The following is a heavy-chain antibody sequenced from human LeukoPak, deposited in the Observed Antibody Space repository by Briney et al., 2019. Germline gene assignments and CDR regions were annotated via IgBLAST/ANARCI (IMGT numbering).Heavy chain of an antibody. Sequence: SVKVSCKASGGTFSSYAISWVRQAPGQGLEWMGRIIPIFGTANYAQKFQGRVTITTDESTSTAYMELSSLRSEDTAVYYCARDRDDYSNYVVSDYWGQGTPVTVSS. D-gene: IGHD4-11*01. J-gene: IGHJ4*02. CDR2: IIPIFGTA. V-gene: IGHV1-69*05. CDR3: ARDRDDYSNYVVSDY. CDR1: GGTFSSYA.